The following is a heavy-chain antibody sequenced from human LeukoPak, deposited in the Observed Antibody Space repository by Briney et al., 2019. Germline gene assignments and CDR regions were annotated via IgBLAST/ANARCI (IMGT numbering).Heavy chain of an antibody. V-gene: IGHV3-30*18. Sequence: GGSLRLSCAASGFTFSSYAMNWVRQAPGKGLEWVAVISYDGSNKYYADSVKGRFTISRDNSKNTLYLQMNSLRAEDTAVYYCAKEGYYYDSSGYNYYYGMDAWGQGTTVTVSS. CDR2: ISYDGSNK. CDR1: GFTFSSYA. CDR3: AKEGYYYDSSGYNYYYGMDA. D-gene: IGHD3-22*01. J-gene: IGHJ6*02.